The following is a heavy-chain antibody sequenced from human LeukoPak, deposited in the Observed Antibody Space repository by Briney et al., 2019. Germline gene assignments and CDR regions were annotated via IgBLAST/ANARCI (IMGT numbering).Heavy chain of an antibody. Sequence: ASVKVSCKASGYTFTGYYMHWVRQAPGQGLEWMGWINPNSGGTNYAQKFQGRVTMTRDTSISTAYMELSRLRSDDTAVYYCARRVVLRFLEWSPAAGWFDPWGQGTLVTVSS. D-gene: IGHD3-3*01. CDR1: GYTFTGYY. CDR2: INPNSGGT. J-gene: IGHJ5*02. CDR3: ARRVVLRFLEWSPAAGWFDP. V-gene: IGHV1-2*02.